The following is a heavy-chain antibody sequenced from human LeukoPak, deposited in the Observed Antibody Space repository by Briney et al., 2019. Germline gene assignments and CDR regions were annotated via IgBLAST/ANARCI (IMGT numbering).Heavy chain of an antibody. J-gene: IGHJ4*02. CDR3: ATIMITFGGVIVPFDY. V-gene: IGHV1-2*02. CDR1: GYTFTAYY. D-gene: IGHD3-16*02. Sequence: ASVKVSCKASGYTFTAYYMHWVRQAPGQGLQWMGWINPNSGGSNYAQKFQGRVTMTGDTSIRTAYMELSRLRSDDTAVYYCATIMITFGGVIVPFDYWGQGTLVTVSS. CDR2: INPNSGGS.